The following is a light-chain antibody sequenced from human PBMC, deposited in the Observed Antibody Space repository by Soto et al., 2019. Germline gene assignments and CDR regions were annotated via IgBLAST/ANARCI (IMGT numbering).Light chain of an antibody. Sequence: EIVLTQSPGTLSLSPGERATLSCRASQSLSSSLLVWYQQRPGQAPRLLLYGAYKRATGIPERFSGSGSGKDFSFTISRLEPKDFAMYYCQNYGTSHFTFGPRTKVDI. J-gene: IGKJ3*01. CDR3: QNYGTSHFT. CDR1: QSLSSSL. V-gene: IGKV3-20*01. CDR2: GAY.